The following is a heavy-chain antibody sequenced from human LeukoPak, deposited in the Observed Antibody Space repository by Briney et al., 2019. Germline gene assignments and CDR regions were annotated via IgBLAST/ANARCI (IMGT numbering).Heavy chain of an antibody. CDR2: IYHSGST. D-gene: IGHD2-2*02. V-gene: IGHV4-38-2*02. CDR3: ARLVAIRTNWFDP. Sequence: SETLSLTCTVSGYSISSGYYWGWIRQPPGKGLEWIGSIYHSGSTYYNPSLKSRVTISVDTSKNQFSLKLSSVTAADTAIYYCARLVAIRTNWFDPWGQGTLVTVSS. J-gene: IGHJ5*02. CDR1: GYSISSGYY.